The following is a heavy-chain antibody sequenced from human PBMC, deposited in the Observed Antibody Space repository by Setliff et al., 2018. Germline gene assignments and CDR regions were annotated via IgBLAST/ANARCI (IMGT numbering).Heavy chain of an antibody. V-gene: IGHV3-7*03. D-gene: IGHD6-19*01. J-gene: IGHJ4*02. CDR1: GFSFKNYW. CDR3: ARDSGLATDY. Sequence: SGGSLRLSCATSGFSFKNYWMTWVRQGPGKGLEWVASIKEDENMKYYVDSVKGRFTISRDNAKKSLYLQMNSLRVDDTAVYYCARDSGLATDYWGQGTLVTVSS. CDR2: IKEDENMK.